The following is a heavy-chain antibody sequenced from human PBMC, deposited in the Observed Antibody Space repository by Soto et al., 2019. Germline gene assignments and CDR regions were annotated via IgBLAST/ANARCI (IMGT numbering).Heavy chain of an antibody. Sequence: SETLSLTCTVSGGSISSGDYYWSWIRQPPGKGLEWIGYIYYSGSTYYNPSLKSRVTISVDTSKNQFSLKLSSVTAADTAVYYCAREGFDSSSWSPAWFDPWGQGTLVTVSS. CDR1: GGSISSGDYY. CDR3: AREGFDSSSWSPAWFDP. J-gene: IGHJ5*02. D-gene: IGHD6-13*01. CDR2: IYYSGST. V-gene: IGHV4-30-4*01.